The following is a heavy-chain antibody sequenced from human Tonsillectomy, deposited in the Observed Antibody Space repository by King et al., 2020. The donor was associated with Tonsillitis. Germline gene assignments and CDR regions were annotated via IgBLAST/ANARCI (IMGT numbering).Heavy chain of an antibody. J-gene: IGHJ4*02. CDR3: VRTGDQATRALREADY. V-gene: IGHV3-21*01. Sequence: DVQLVESGGGLVKPGGSLRLSCAASGFTFSSHSMNWVRQPPGKGLEWVSSISGSGSDKYYVDSVKGRFTISRDNVENSLNLQMNSHRADDTAVYYCVRTGDQATRALREADYWGQGTLVTVSS. CDR2: ISGSGSDK. D-gene: IGHD1-1*01. CDR1: GFTFSSHS.